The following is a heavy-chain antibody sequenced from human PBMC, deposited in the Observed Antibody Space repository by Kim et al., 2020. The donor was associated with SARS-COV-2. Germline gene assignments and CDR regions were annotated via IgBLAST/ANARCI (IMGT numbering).Heavy chain of an antibody. V-gene: IGHV5-51*01. D-gene: IGHD3-22*01. Sequence: SPSFQGQVTISADKSISTAYLQWSSLKASDTAMYYCARHNYYDSSGSGDYWGQGTLVTVSS. CDR3: ARHNYYDSSGSGDY. J-gene: IGHJ4*02.